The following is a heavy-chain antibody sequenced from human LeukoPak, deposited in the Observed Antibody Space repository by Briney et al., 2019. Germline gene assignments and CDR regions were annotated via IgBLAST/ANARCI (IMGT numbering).Heavy chain of an antibody. J-gene: IGHJ4*02. D-gene: IGHD3-10*01. Sequence: PGGSLRLSCAASGFTFSDYYMSWIRQAPGKGLEWVSSISSSSSYIYYADSVKGRFTISRDNAKNSLYLQMNSLRAEDTAVYYCARGPNLWFFDYWGQGTLVTVSS. CDR2: ISSSSSYI. CDR3: ARGPNLWFFDY. CDR1: GFTFSDYY. V-gene: IGHV3-11*06.